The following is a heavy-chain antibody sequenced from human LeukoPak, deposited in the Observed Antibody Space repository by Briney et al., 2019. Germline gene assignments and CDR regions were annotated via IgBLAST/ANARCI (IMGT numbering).Heavy chain of an antibody. CDR3: ARREGVKSSSWPYDY. CDR1: GGTLSSYA. D-gene: IGHD6-13*01. J-gene: IGHJ4*02. V-gene: IGHV1-69*13. Sequence: SMKVSCKASGGTLSSYAISWVRQAPGQGLEWMGGIIPIFGTANYAQKFQGRVTITADESTSTAYMELSSLRSEDTAVYYCARREGVKSSSWPYDYWGQGTLVTVSS. CDR2: IIPIFGTA.